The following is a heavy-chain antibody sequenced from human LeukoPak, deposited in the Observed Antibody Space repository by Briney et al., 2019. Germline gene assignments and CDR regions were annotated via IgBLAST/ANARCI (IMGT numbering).Heavy chain of an antibody. V-gene: IGHV6-1*01. CDR3: ARGRNSGFDY. D-gene: IGHD6-19*01. CDR1: GDSFSTNSVA. Sequence: SQTLSLTCALSGDSFSTNSVAWNWLRQSPSRGLEWLGRTYYRSKFYNDYAVSVKGLITINPDTSKNQFSLQLSSVTPEDTAVYYCARGRNSGFDYWGQGTLVTVSS. CDR2: TYYRSKFYN. J-gene: IGHJ4*02.